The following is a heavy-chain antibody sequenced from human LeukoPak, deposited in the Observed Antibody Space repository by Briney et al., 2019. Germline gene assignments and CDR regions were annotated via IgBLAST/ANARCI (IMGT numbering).Heavy chain of an antibody. CDR1: GYTFTGHY. V-gene: IGHV1-2*02. J-gene: IGHJ4*02. CDR2: INPNSGGT. Sequence: GASVKVSCKASGYTFTGHYMHWVRQAPGQGLEWMGWINPNSGGTNYAQKFQGRVTTTRDTSLSTAYMERSRLSSDDTAVYYCARDCSGGSCYSAKPEEGVDYWGQGTLVTVSS. CDR3: ARDCSGGSCYSAKPEEGVDY. D-gene: IGHD2-15*01.